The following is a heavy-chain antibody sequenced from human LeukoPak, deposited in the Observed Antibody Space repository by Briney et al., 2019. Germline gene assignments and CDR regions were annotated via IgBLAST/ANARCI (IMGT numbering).Heavy chain of an antibody. Sequence: GGSLRLSCAASGFTFRTYAMHWVRQAPGKGLEWVAAIQYDGRNEYYADSVKGRFTVSRDNSKNTLYLQMNSLRAEDTAVYYCAKDVRLGGYDDDFYYYGMDVWGQGTTVTVSS. J-gene: IGHJ6*02. CDR3: AKDVRLGGYDDDFYYYGMDV. CDR2: IQYDGRNE. CDR1: GFTFRTYA. V-gene: IGHV3-30*18. D-gene: IGHD3-16*01.